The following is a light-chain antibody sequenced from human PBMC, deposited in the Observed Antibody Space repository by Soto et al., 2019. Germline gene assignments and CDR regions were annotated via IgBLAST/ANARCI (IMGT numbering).Light chain of an antibody. J-gene: IGKJ4*01. CDR3: QKYGSSPLT. V-gene: IGKV3-20*01. CDR2: RAS. CDR1: QSVSSDY. Sequence: EIVLTQSPCSLSLSPGERATLSCRASQSVSSDYLAWYQQTRDQTPKVLIYRASIRPTGIPDRFSGSGSGTDFTLTISRLEPEDFAVYYCQKYGSSPLTFGGGTKVEIK.